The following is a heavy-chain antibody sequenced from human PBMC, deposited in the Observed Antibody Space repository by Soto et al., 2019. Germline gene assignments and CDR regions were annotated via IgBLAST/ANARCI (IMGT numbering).Heavy chain of an antibody. Sequence: QVQLVESGGGVVQPGRSLRLSCAASGFTFSSYGMHWVRQVPGRGLEWVAVISCDGSNEYYADSVKGRFTISRDNSKHPLYLRINSLRAEDTGVYYCAIVSTTVTTHDAFELWGQGTMVTVSS. J-gene: IGHJ3*01. CDR1: GFTFSSYG. V-gene: IGHV3-30*03. D-gene: IGHD4-17*01. CDR2: ISCDGSNE. CDR3: AIVSTTVTTHDAFEL.